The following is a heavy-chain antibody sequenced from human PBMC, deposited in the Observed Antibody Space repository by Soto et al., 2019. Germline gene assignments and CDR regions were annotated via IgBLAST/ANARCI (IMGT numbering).Heavy chain of an antibody. Sequence: GSGPTLVNPTETLTLTCTLSGFSLSTNGMCVTWIRQPPGKALEWLARIDWDDDKYYSTSLRTRLTISKDTSKNQVVLKVTDMDPVDTAIYYCAFGSATIDYWGQGALVTVSS. CDR1: GFSLSTNGMC. V-gene: IGHV2-70*11. CDR2: IDWDDDK. D-gene: IGHD1-26*01. CDR3: AFGSATIDY. J-gene: IGHJ4*02.